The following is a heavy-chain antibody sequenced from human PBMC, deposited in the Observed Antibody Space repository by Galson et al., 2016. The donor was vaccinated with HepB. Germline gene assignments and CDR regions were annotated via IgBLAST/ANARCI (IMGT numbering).Heavy chain of an antibody. J-gene: IGHJ5*02. D-gene: IGHD3-3*01. V-gene: IGHV5-51*01. CDR3: SRRWFYDFWSVCFTGVLCP. CDR1: GYSFTSYW. Sequence: QSGAEVKKPGESLKISCKGSGYSFTSYWIGWVRQMPGKGLEWMGIIYPGDSDTRYSPSFQGQVTISADKSISAAYMQWSSLKAWDTAMYYCSRRWFYDFWSVCFTGVLCPWGQGTLVTVSS. CDR2: IYPGDSDT.